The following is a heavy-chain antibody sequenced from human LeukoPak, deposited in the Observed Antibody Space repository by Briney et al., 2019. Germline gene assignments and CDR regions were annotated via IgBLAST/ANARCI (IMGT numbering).Heavy chain of an antibody. V-gene: IGHV3-23*01. D-gene: IGHD3-10*01. J-gene: IGHJ6*04. Sequence: GGSLRLSCAASGFTFSSYAMSWVRQAPGKGLEWVSAISGSGGTTYYADSVKGRFTISRGNSKNTLYLQMNSLRAEDTAVYYCARDLLNCYGSGSYYAAYYGMDVWGKGTTVTVSS. CDR2: ISGSGGTT. CDR1: GFTFSSYA. CDR3: ARDLLNCYGSGSYYAAYYGMDV.